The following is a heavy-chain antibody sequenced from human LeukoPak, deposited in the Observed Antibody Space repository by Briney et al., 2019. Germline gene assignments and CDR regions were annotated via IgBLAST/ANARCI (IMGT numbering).Heavy chain of an antibody. CDR3: ARGFLCDYDYAFDI. D-gene: IGHD4-17*01. J-gene: IGHJ3*02. CDR2: IIPILGIA. CDR1: GGTFSSYT. V-gene: IGHV1-69*02. Sequence: GASVKVSCKASGGTFSSYTISWVRQAPGQGLEWMGRIIPILGIANYAQKFQGRVTITADKSTSTAYMELSSLRSEDTAVYYCARGFLCDYDYAFDIWGQGTMVTVSS.